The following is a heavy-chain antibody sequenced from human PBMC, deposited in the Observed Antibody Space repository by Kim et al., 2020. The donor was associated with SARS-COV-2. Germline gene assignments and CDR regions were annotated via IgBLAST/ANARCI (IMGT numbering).Heavy chain of an antibody. Sequence: EKGRFTISSDNDKNSVYLQMNSLRVEDAAVYYCERVIMDGSDSYSQYFDYWGQGTLVTVSS. D-gene: IGHD2-21*02. J-gene: IGHJ4*02. CDR3: ERVIMDGSDSYSQYFDY. V-gene: IGHV3-11*01.